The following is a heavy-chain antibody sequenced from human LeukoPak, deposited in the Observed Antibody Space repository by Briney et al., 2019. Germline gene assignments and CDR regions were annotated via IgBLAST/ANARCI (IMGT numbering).Heavy chain of an antibody. CDR3: ARLPAPHYYMDV. J-gene: IGHJ6*03. CDR1: GFTFSSYS. D-gene: IGHD2-15*01. Sequence: PGGSLRLSCAASGFTFSSYSMNWVRQAPGKGLEWVSSISSSSSYIYYADSLKGRFTISRHNAKKSVYLQMNSLRVEDTAVYYCARLPAPHYYMDVWGKGTTVTISS. CDR2: ISSSSSYI. V-gene: IGHV3-21*01.